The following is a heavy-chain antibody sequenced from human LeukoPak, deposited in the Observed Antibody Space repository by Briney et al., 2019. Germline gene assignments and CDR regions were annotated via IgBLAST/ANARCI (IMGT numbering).Heavy chain of an antibody. V-gene: IGHV3-23*01. CDR3: AKGGRSRNDAFDI. CDR1: GFTFSSYA. Sequence: GGSLRLSCAASGFTFSSYAMSWVRQAPGKGLEWVSAIRGSGGSTYYADSVKGRFTISRDNSNNTLYLQMNSLRAGDTAVYYCAKGGRSRNDAFDIWGQGTMVTVSS. CDR2: IRGSGGST. D-gene: IGHD3-10*01. J-gene: IGHJ3*02.